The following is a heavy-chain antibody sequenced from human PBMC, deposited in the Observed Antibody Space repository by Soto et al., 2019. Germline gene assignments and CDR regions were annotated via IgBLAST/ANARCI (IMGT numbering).Heavy chain of an antibody. CDR1: GFTVSSNY. Sequence: EVQLVETGGGLMQPRGSLRLSCAAFGFTVSSNYMSWVRQAPGKGLEWVSVLYRDGKTFYADSVRGRFTISRDNSRNTVYLQMNCVRADDTAMYYCARVLGSDSGGYAGADWGRGTQVNVS. CDR3: ARVLGSDSGGYAGAD. V-gene: IGHV3-53*02. D-gene: IGHD3-22*01. J-gene: IGHJ4*02. CDR2: LYRDGKT.